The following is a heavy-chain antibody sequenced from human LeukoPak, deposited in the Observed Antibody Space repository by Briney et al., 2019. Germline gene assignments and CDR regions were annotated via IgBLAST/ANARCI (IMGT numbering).Heavy chain of an antibody. Sequence: GGSLRLSCTASAFTFDDFPMHWARQAPGKGLDWVSLILKDGSNAFYADSVKGRFTISRDNSGNTLSLQMNSLRAEDTAIYYCARDFHYFFDYCGQGTLVTVSS. CDR2: ILKDGSNA. D-gene: IGHD3-9*01. CDR3: ARDFHYFFDY. V-gene: IGHV3-30-3*01. J-gene: IGHJ4*02. CDR1: AFTFDDFP.